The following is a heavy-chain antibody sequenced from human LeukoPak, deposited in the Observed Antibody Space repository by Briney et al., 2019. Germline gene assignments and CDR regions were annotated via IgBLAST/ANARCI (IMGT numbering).Heavy chain of an antibody. CDR1: GFTFSSYS. CDR3: ARDPDYYDSSGYYDY. Sequence: GGSLRLSCAASGFTFSSYSMNWVRQAPGKGLEWVSSISSSSSYIYYADSVKGRFTISRDNAKNSLYLQMNSLRAEDTAVYYCARDPDYYDSSGYYDYWGQGTLVTVSS. D-gene: IGHD3-22*01. V-gene: IGHV3-21*01. J-gene: IGHJ4*02. CDR2: ISSSSSYI.